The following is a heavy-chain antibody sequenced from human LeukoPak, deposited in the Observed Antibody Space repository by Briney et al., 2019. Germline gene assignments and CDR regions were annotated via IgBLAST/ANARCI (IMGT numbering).Heavy chain of an antibody. V-gene: IGHV4-61*02. Sequence: SETLSLTCTVSGDSISSGDYYWSWIRQPAGKGLEWIGRISSSGSTNYNPSLKSRVTISKDTSKNEFSLKLTSVTAADTAVYYCARDSPPAYCSGGSCYFDYWGQGILVTVSS. CDR3: ARDSPPAYCSGGSCYFDY. CDR1: GDSISSGDYY. CDR2: ISSSGST. D-gene: IGHD2-15*01. J-gene: IGHJ4*02.